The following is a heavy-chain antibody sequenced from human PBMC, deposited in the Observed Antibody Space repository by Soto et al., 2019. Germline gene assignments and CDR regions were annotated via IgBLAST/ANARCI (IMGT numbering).Heavy chain of an antibody. CDR1: GVSFNNNG. CDR2: VSPPFRTS. D-gene: IGHD3-10*01. V-gene: IGHV1-69*01. Sequence: QAQLVQSGAEVKKPGPSVKVSCKTSGVSFNNNGIGWVRQAPGHGLEWMGGVSPPFRTSNYARKFQGRISITADASTGTVNMELSRLTSEDTAQYYCARVLYYGSGSYSPYGMDVWGQGTTVTVSS. J-gene: IGHJ6*02. CDR3: ARVLYYGSGSYSPYGMDV.